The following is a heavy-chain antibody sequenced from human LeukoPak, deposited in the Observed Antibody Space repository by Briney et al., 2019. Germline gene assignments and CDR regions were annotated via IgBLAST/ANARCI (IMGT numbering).Heavy chain of an antibody. D-gene: IGHD6-13*01. J-gene: IGHJ4*02. CDR1: GLTFSSYW. CDR3: ARHYRQAAALDY. V-gene: IGHV3-74*01. CDR2: INSDGSST. Sequence: GGSLRLSCAASGLTFSSYWMHWVRQAPGKGLVWVSRINSDGSSTSYADSVKGRFTISRDNAKNTLYLQMNSLRAEDTAVYYCARHYRQAAALDYWGQGTLVTVSS.